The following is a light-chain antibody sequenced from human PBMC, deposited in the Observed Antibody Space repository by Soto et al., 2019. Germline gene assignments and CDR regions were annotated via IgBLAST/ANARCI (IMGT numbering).Light chain of an antibody. CDR2: HNS. V-gene: IGLV1-40*01. J-gene: IGLJ1*01. CDR1: SSNIGAGYD. CDR3: QSYDSGLSAFYV. Sequence: QSVLTQPPSVSGAPGQRVTISCTGSSSNIGAGYDVHWYQQLPGTAPKLLIYHNSDRPSGVPDRFSVSKSGTSASLAITGLQAEEEADYYCQSYDSGLSAFYVFGTGTKVTV.